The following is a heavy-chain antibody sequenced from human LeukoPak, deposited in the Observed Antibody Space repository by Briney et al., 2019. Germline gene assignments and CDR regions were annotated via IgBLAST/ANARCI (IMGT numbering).Heavy chain of an antibody. V-gene: IGHV1-18*01. CDR2: ISAYNGNT. CDR1: GYTFTSYG. D-gene: IGHD3-22*01. CDR3: ARVLYASSGYYPDY. Sequence: GASVKVSCKASGYTFTSYGISWVRQAPGQGLEWMGWISAYNGNTNYAQKLQGRVTMTTDTSTSTAYMELRSLRSDNTAVYYCARVLYASSGYYPDYWGQGTLVTVSA. J-gene: IGHJ4*02.